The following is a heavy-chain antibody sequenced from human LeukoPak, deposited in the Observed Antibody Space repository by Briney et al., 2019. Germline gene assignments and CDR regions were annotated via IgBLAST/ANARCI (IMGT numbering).Heavy chain of an antibody. V-gene: IGHV4-30-2*01. CDR2: IYHSGST. Sequence: TSRTLSLTCAVSGGSISSGGYSWSWIRQPPGKGLEWIGYIYHSGSTYYNPSLKSRVTISVDRSKNQFSLKLSSVTAADTAVYYCARSYSKTLWFDPWGQGTLVTVSS. J-gene: IGHJ5*02. CDR1: GGSISSGGYS. CDR3: ARSYSKTLWFDP. D-gene: IGHD4-4*01.